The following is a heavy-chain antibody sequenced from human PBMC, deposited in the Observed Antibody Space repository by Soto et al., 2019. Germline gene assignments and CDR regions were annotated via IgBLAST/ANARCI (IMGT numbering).Heavy chain of an antibody. CDR3: ASQDTAMVPGH. CDR2: IYYSGNT. D-gene: IGHD5-18*01. V-gene: IGHV4-39*01. J-gene: IGHJ4*02. CDR1: GGSISSSSYY. Sequence: QLQLQESGPGLVKPSETLSLTCTVSGGSISSSSYYWGWIRQRPGKGLEWIGSIYYSGNTYHNPSLKSRVTIYVDTSKNQSSLKFSSVPAADTAVYYCASQDTAMVPGHGGKGTLVTVSS.